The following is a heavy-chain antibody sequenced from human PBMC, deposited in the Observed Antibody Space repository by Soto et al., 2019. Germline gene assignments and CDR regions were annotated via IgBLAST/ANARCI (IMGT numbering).Heavy chain of an antibody. D-gene: IGHD3-16*02. V-gene: IGHV3-30*18. Sequence: PGGSLRLSCAASGFTFSSYGMHWVRQAPGKGLEWVAVISYDGSNKYYADSVKGRFTISRDNSKNTLYLQMNSLRAEDTAVYYCAKSYTRHNYYYSYGMDVWGQGTTVTVAS. J-gene: IGHJ6*02. CDR3: AKSYTRHNYYYSYGMDV. CDR1: GFTFSSYG. CDR2: ISYDGSNK.